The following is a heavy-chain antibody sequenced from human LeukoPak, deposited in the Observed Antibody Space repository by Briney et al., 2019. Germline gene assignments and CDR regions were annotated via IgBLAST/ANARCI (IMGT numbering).Heavy chain of an antibody. CDR1: GFTFSSSA. V-gene: IGHV3-23*01. CDR2: VSGGGDST. D-gene: IGHD6-6*01. J-gene: IGHJ4*02. CDR3: ARNIHGSSSWRFDY. Sequence: GGSLRLSCVASGFTFSSSAMSWVRQAPGKGLEWVSAVSGGGDSTYYADSVKGRFTISRDNSKNTVYVQVDSLRADDTAVYYCARNIHGSSSWRFDYGGQGTLVTVSS.